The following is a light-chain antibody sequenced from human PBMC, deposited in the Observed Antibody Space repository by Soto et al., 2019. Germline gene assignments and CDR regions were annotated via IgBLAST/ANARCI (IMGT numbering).Light chain of an antibody. Sequence: QSALTQPASVSGSPGQSITISCTGTSIDIGPYDYVSWYQQHPGKAPKLMIYEVTNRPSGVSHRFSGSKSGSTASLTISGLQAEDEADYYCSSYTRNTALVFGPGTKLTDL. CDR3: SSYTRNTALV. J-gene: IGLJ1*01. CDR2: EVT. V-gene: IGLV2-14*01. CDR1: SIDIGPYDY.